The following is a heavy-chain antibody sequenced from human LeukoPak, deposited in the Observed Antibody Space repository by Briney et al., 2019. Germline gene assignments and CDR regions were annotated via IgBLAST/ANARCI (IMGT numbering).Heavy chain of an antibody. CDR3: ARDGYNSNSVGGDY. CDR1: GFTFSSYE. D-gene: IGHD5-24*01. J-gene: IGHJ4*02. V-gene: IGHV3-21*01. CDR2: ISSSSSYI. Sequence: GGSLRLSCAASGFTFSSYEMNWVRQAPGKGLEWVSSISSSSSYIYYADSVKGRFTISRDNAKNSLYLQMNSLRAEDTAVYYCARDGYNSNSVGGDYWGQGTLVTVSS.